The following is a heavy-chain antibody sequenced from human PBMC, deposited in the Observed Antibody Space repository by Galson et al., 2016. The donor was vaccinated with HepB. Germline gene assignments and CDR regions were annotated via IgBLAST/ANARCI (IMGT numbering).Heavy chain of an antibody. D-gene: IGHD2-2*01. Sequence: SLRLSCAASGFTFSDNMMNWVRQAPGKGLEWVSGINNNGGSRVYAGSVKGRFTISRDNSKNTLSLQMNSLRVEDTAVYSLAKSSRPSYHHYYMDVWGKGTSVTVSS. CDR3: AKSSRPSYHHYYMDV. CDR1: GFTFSDNM. CDR2: INNNGGSR. V-gene: IGHV3-23*01. J-gene: IGHJ6*03.